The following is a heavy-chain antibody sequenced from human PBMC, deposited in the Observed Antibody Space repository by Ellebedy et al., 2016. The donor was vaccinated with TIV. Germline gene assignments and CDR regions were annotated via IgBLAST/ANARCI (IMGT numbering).Heavy chain of an antibody. CDR2: IYPGDSDI. D-gene: IGHD3-16*01. V-gene: IGHV5-51*01. J-gene: IGHJ4*02. CDR3: ARQGGTYYAYEGRFDY. CDR1: GYNFSSYW. Sequence: PGESLKISCKGSGYNFSSYWIAWVRQMPGKGLEWMGIIYPGDSDIRYSPSFQGQVTFSADSSINTAYLQWSSLKASDTAMYFCARQGGTYYAYEGRFDYWGQGTLVAVSS.